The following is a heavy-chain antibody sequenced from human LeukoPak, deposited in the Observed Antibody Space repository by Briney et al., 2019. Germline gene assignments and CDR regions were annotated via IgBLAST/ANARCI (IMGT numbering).Heavy chain of an antibody. CDR2: ISSSSSYI. J-gene: IGHJ4*02. D-gene: IGHD3-22*01. CDR3: ARAIGYYYDSSGYYETGLDY. CDR1: GFTFSSYS. V-gene: IGHV3-21*01. Sequence: SGGSLRLSCAASGFTFSSYSMNWVRQAPGKGLEWVSSISSSSSYIYYADSVKGRFTISRDNAKNSLYLQMNSLRAEDTAVYYCARAIGYYYDSSGYYETGLDYWGQGTLVTVSS.